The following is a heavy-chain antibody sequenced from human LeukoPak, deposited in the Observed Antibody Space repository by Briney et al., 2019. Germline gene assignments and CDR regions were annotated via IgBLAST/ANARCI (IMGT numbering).Heavy chain of an antibody. CDR2: FDPEDGET. CDR1: GYTLTELS. V-gene: IGHV1-24*01. CDR3: ATLPYYYYGMDV. J-gene: IGHJ6*02. Sequence: GASVKVSCKVSGYTLTELSMHWVRQAPGKGLEWMGGFDPEDGETIYAQKFQGRVTMTEDTSTDTAYMELSSLRSEDTAVYYCATLPYYYYGMDVWGQGTTVTVSS.